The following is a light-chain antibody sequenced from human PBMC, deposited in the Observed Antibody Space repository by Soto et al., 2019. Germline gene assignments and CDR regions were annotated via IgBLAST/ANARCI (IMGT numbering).Light chain of an antibody. J-gene: IGLJ1*01. CDR2: ANT. Sequence: QSVLTQPPSVSGAPGQRVTISCTGSSSNIGPTYDVHWYQQLPGTAPKLLIYANTNRPSGVPDRFSGSKSGTSASLAITGLQAEDEVDYYCQSYDSSLSGYVFGTGTKVTVL. CDR3: QSYDSSLSGYV. CDR1: SSNIGPTYD. V-gene: IGLV1-40*01.